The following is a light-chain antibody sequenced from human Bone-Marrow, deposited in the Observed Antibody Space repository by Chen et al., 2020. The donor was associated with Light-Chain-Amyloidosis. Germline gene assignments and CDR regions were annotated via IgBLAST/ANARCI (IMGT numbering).Light chain of an antibody. J-gene: IGLJ2*01. Sequence: SYELNQPPSVSVSPGQTARITCSGDDLPTKYAYWYQQKPGQAPVLVIHRDTERPSGISERFSGSSSGTTATLTISGVKAEDEADYHCQSADSSGTYEVIFGGGTKLTVL. CDR1: DLPTKY. CDR2: RDT. CDR3: QSADSSGTYEVI. V-gene: IGLV3-25*03.